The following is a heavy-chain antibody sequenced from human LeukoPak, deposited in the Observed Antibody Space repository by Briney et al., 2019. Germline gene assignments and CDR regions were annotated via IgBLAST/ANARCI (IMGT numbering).Heavy chain of an antibody. Sequence: GASVKVSCKASGGTFSSYAISWVRQAPGQGLEWMGRIIPILGIANYAQKFQGRVTITADKSTSTAYMELSSLRSEDTAVYYCARAYDYGDYYYFDYWGQGTLVTVSS. CDR2: IIPILGIA. J-gene: IGHJ4*02. D-gene: IGHD4-17*01. V-gene: IGHV1-69*04. CDR1: GGTFSSYA. CDR3: ARAYDYGDYYYFDY.